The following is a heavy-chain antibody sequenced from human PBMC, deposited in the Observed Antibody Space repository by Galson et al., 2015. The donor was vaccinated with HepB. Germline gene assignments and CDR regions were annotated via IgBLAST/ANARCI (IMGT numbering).Heavy chain of an antibody. J-gene: IGHJ5*02. CDR3: VRDAGWFDP. CDR2: ITGNGNTI. D-gene: IGHD3-10*01. Sequence: SLRLSCAAFGFIFSDYSLSWIRQAPGKGLEWVSYITGNGNTIYYADSVKGRFTISRDNAKKSLYLQMNSLRVEDTAIYFCVRDAGWFDPWGQGTLVTVFS. CDR1: GFIFSDYS. V-gene: IGHV3-11*01.